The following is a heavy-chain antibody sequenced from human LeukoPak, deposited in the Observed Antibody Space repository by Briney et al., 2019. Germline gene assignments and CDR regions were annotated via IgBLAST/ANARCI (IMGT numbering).Heavy chain of an antibody. CDR2: IYHSGST. D-gene: IGHD6-6*01. CDR3: ARVAGSSSPQRVGYYFDY. V-gene: IGHV4-4*02. Sequence: PSETLSLTCAVSGGSISSGNWWSWVRQSPGRGLEWIGEIYHSGSTNYNPSLKSRVTISLDKSKNQFSLKLSSVTAADTAVYYCARVAGSSSPQRVGYYFDYWGQGTLVTVSS. J-gene: IGHJ4*02. CDR1: GGSISSGNW.